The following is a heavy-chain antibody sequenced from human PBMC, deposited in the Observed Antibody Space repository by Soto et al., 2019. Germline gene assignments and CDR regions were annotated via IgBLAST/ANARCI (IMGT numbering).Heavy chain of an antibody. J-gene: IGHJ4*02. CDR3: ARPPSDRSNWYTFAF. V-gene: IGHV3-23*01. CDR2: ISGGGGST. CDR1: GFIFSSYP. D-gene: IGHD6-13*01. Sequence: PVGSLRLSCAASGFIFSSYPMSWVRQAPGKGLEWVSSISGGGGSTYYADSVRGRFTISRDNSKNTLFMQMNSLRGEDTAVYYCARPPSDRSNWYTFAFWGQGTQVTVSS.